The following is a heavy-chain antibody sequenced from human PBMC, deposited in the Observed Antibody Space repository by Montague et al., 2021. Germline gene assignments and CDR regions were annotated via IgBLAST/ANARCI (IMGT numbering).Heavy chain of an antibody. CDR3: ARALAARWWFDP. Sequence: SETLSLTCMISGGSIRSYYWNWIRQPPGKGLEWIGYIYYSGSTNYNPSLKSRVNISLDTSNYQFSLNLRSVTAADTAVYYCARALAARWWFDPWGQGTLVTVSS. J-gene: IGHJ5*02. CDR2: IYYSGST. D-gene: IGHD6-6*01. V-gene: IGHV4-59*01. CDR1: GGSIRSYY.